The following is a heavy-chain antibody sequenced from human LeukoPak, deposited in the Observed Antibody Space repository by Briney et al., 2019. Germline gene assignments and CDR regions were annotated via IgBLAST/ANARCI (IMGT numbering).Heavy chain of an antibody. D-gene: IGHD1-26*01. CDR3: ARDQWELRVVDY. CDR1: GSSISNYY. Sequence: PSETLSLTCTVSGSSISNYYWGWIRQAPGKGLECIGSIYYNGRTFYNPSLKSRVTISVDTSKNQFSLKLSSVTAADTAVYYCARDQWELRVVDYWGQGTLVTVSS. J-gene: IGHJ4*02. CDR2: IYYNGRT. V-gene: IGHV4-39*07.